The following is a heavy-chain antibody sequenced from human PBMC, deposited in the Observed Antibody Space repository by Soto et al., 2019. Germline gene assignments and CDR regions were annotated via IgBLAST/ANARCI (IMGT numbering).Heavy chain of an antibody. D-gene: IGHD5-18*01. CDR3: ASLDTARIQIAGY. Sequence: SETLSLTCTVSGDSIRSYYWSWIRQPPGKGLEWIGYFSYSGNTNYNPSLKSRLTISGDTSKNQFSLKLTSVTAADTAVYYCASLDTARIQIAGYWGQGIQVTVSS. CDR1: GDSIRSYY. CDR2: FSYSGNT. J-gene: IGHJ4*02. V-gene: IGHV4-59*01.